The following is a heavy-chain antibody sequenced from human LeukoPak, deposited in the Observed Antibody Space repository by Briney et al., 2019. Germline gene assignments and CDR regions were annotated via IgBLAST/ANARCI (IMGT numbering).Heavy chain of an antibody. CDR3: AKAGAPYCISTSCYYFDC. V-gene: IGHV3-30*18. D-gene: IGHD2-2*01. J-gene: IGHJ4*02. Sequence: GRSLRLSCAASGFTFSSYGMHWVRQAPGKGLEWVAVISYDGSNKYYADSVKGRFTISRDNSKNTLYLQMNSLRAEDTAVYYCAKAGAPYCISTSCYYFDCWGQGSLVTVSS. CDR2: ISYDGSNK. CDR1: GFTFSSYG.